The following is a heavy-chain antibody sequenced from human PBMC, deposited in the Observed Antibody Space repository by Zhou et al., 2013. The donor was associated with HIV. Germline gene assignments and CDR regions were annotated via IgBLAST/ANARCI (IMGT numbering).Heavy chain of an antibody. J-gene: IGHJ5*02. D-gene: IGHD4-17*01. CDR3: ARDGSGDDTSWHLHP. V-gene: IGHV1-18*04. CDR1: GYTFTGYY. Sequence: QVQLVQSGAEVKKPGTSVKVSCKASGYTFTGYYIHWVRQAPGQGLEWMGWISADNGNTNYALKLQGRGTMTTDTSTSTAYMALRSLRSDDTAVYYCARDGSGDDTSWHLHPWGQGTLVIVSA. CDR2: ISADNGNT.